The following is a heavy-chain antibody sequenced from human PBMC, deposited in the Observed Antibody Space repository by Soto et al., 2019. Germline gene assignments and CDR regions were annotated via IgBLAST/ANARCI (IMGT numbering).Heavy chain of an antibody. CDR3: AAAPSSTVTMHYYYYGMDV. D-gene: IGHD4-17*01. J-gene: IGHJ6*02. Sequence: QMQLVQSGPEVKKPGTSVKVSCKASGFTFTSSAMQWVRQARGQRLEWIGWIVVGSGNTNYAQKFQERVTITRDMSTSTAYMELSSLRSEDTAVYYCAAAPSSTVTMHYYYYGMDVWGQGTTVTVSS. CDR1: GFTFTSSA. V-gene: IGHV1-58*02. CDR2: IVVGSGNT.